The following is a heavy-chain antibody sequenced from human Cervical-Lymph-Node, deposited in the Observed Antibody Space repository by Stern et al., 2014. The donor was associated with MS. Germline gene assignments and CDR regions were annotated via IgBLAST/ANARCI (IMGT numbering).Heavy chain of an antibody. D-gene: IGHD3-10*01. Sequence: QVQLQESGPGLVKPSETLSLTCTVSGGSTSSSNYYWGWIRQPPGKGLEWIASISHSGSSYSIPSLKRRLTLSIDTSKNQFSRKLISVTAADTAVYYCASLNGSGSYPDYWGQGTLVIVSS. CDR2: ISHSGSS. V-gene: IGHV4-39*01. J-gene: IGHJ4*02. CDR3: ASLNGSGSYPDY. CDR1: GGSTSSSNYY.